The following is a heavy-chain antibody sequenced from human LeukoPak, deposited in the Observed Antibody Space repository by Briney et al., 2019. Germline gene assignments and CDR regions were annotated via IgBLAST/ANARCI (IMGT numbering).Heavy chain of an antibody. Sequence: GGSLRLSCAASGFTFSSYEMNWVRQAPGKGLEWVSYISSSSSTIYYADSVKGRFTISRDNAKNSLYLQMNSLRAEDTAVYYCARDWGSEVYYYDSSGHFDYWGQGTLVTVSS. J-gene: IGHJ4*02. CDR3: ARDWGSEVYYYDSSGHFDY. CDR1: GFTFSSYE. D-gene: IGHD3-22*01. V-gene: IGHV3-48*01. CDR2: ISSSSSTI.